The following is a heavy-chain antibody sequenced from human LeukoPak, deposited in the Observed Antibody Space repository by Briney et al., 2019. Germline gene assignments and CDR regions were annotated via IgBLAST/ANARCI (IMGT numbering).Heavy chain of an antibody. V-gene: IGHV4-34*01. CDR1: GGSFSGYY. D-gene: IGHD4-17*01. CDR3: ARGSYGDREGRNRRAVDY. CDR2: INISGST. J-gene: IGHJ4*02. Sequence: PSETLSLTCAVYGGSFSGYYWSWIPQPPGEGLVWVVEINISGSTKYNTSLKSRVTTSVNTSKNHSSLKLSSVTPADKTVYYCARGSYGDREGRNRRAVDYWGQGTLVTVSS.